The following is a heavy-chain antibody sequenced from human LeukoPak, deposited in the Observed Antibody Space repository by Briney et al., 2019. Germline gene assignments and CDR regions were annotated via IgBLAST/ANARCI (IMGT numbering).Heavy chain of an antibody. J-gene: IGHJ4*02. Sequence: ASVNLSCKASGYTFNSYYMHWVRQAPGQGPEWMGIINPGGSSTTYAQKFQDRLTVTRDTSTNTVYMELSSPTSEDTAVYYCSCYYDSSGYYFTEWGQGTLVTVSS. V-gene: IGHV1-46*02. CDR2: INPGGSST. CDR1: GYTFNSYY. CDR3: SCYYDSSGYYFTE. D-gene: IGHD3-22*01.